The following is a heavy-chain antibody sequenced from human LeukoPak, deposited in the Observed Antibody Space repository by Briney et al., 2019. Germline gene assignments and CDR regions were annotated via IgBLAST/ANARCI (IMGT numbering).Heavy chain of an antibody. CDR3: VRARNGDY. Sequence: GGSLRLSCAASGFTLSDFYMTWIRQAPGKGLERVSYINSGSSSMSYADSVRGRFTISRDNAKNSLYLQMDSLRAEDTAMYYCVRARNGDYWGQGTLVTVSS. J-gene: IGHJ4*02. V-gene: IGHV3-11*01. D-gene: IGHD1-1*01. CDR1: GFTLSDFY. CDR2: INSGSSSM.